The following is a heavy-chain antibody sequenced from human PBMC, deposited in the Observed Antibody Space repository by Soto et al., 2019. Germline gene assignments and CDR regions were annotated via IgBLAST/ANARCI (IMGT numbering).Heavy chain of an antibody. D-gene: IGHD6-19*01. CDR1: AFTFSNYA. CDR3: VREDSAWDSRGSFDF. Sequence: EVQLLESGGGLVRPGGSLRLSCAASAFTFSNYALNWVRQAPGKGLEWASVISGGGGGESYEDSVQGRFTISRDNSKNTLYRQMNSLRAEDTAIYYCVREDSAWDSRGSFDFWGRGTMVTVS. J-gene: IGHJ3*01. CDR2: ISGGGGGE. V-gene: IGHV3-23*01.